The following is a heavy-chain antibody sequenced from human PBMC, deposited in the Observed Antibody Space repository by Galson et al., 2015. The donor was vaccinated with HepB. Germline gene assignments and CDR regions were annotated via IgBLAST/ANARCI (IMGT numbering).Heavy chain of an antibody. CDR1: GYTIINYA. V-gene: IGHV1-3*01. CDR2: INAGNGNT. D-gene: IGHD3-22*01. J-gene: IGHJ6*02. Sequence: SVKVSCKGSGYTIINYAMHWVRQAPGQRLEWMGWINAGNGNTKYSQKLQGRVTITRDTSANIAYMELSSLRSEDTAVYYCARDRPSSGSYPLYYYYGIDVWGQGTTVTVSS. CDR3: ARDRPSSGSYPLYYYYGIDV.